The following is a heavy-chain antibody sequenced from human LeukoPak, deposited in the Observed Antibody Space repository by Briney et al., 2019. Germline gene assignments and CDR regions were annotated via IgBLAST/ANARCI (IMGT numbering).Heavy chain of an antibody. J-gene: IGHJ3*02. CDR2: IYSGGTT. D-gene: IGHD3-22*01. V-gene: IGHV4-4*09. Sequence: KPSETLSLTCTVSGGSIRSYFWNWIRQPPGKGLEWIGYIYSGGTTYYNPSLKSRVTMSVDTSKNQFSLKLSSVTAADTAMYYCARIIYDSSGYYPSGAFDIWGQGTMVTVSS. CDR3: ARIIYDSSGYYPSGAFDI. CDR1: GGSIRSYF.